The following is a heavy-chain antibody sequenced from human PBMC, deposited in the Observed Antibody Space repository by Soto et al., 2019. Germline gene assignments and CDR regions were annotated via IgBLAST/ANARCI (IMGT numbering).Heavy chain of an antibody. CDR3: ARGDRGGSGSPASYYDAGLDV. J-gene: IGHJ6*02. V-gene: IGHV3-23*01. CDR2: VSAGGDMT. CDR1: GFTFSSYA. D-gene: IGHD1-26*01. Sequence: DVQLLESGGHLVQPGGSLRLSCAASGFTFSSYAMSWVRQAPGKGLEWVSSVSAGGDMTYYSDSVKGRFTISRDNSNNALFLQMNSLRIEDTALYYCARGDRGGSGSPASYYDAGLDVWGQGTTVTVS.